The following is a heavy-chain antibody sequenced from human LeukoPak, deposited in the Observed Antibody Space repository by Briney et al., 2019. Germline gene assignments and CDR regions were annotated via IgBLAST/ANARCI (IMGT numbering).Heavy chain of an antibody. J-gene: IGHJ5*02. Sequence: GESLQISCKGSGYSITSYWISWVRQMPGKGLVGRGRIDPSDSYTNYSPSFKGQVTISADKSMSTAYLQWSSLKASDTAMYYCARHPEMVVVPADDWFDPWGQGTLVTVSS. CDR3: ARHPEMVVVPADDWFDP. CDR2: IDPSDSYT. CDR1: GYSITSYW. D-gene: IGHD2-2*01. V-gene: IGHV5-10-1*01.